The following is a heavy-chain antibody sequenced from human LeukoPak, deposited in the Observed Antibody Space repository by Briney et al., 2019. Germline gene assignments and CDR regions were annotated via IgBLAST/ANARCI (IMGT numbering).Heavy chain of an antibody. CDR2: ISSSSSYI. J-gene: IGHJ6*03. V-gene: IGHV3-21*01. CDR3: AKELVGLYYYYYMDV. D-gene: IGHD6-6*01. CDR1: GFTFSSYS. Sequence: GGSLRLSCAASGFTFSSYSMNWVRQAPGKGLEWVSSISSSSSYIYYGDSVKGRFTISRDNAKNSLYLQMNSLRVEDTAVYYCAKELVGLYYYYYMDVWGKGTTVTISS.